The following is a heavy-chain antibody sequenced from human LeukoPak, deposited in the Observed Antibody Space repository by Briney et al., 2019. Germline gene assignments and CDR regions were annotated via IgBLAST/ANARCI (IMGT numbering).Heavy chain of an antibody. V-gene: IGHV4-59*08. Sequence: SETLSLTCTVSGASVRSYYWSWIRQPPGKKLESIGYFSYSGNTNYNPSLQSRVTISVDTSKNQFSLRLNSVTAAVTAVYYCARHKGNSYGPWDDWGQGTLVTVSS. CDR3: ARHKGNSYGPWDD. J-gene: IGHJ4*02. D-gene: IGHD3-10*01. CDR1: GASVRSYY. CDR2: FSYSGNT.